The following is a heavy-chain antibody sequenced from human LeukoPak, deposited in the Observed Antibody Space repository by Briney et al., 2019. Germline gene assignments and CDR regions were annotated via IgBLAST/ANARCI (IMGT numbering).Heavy chain of an antibody. V-gene: IGHV3-7*01. J-gene: IGHJ3*02. Sequence: GGSLRLSCAVSGLPFSNHWMTWVRQAPGKGLERVANIDQDGSEKCNVDSVKGRFSISRDNAKSSLYLQMNSLRVEDTAMYFCAREGYGDYHIWGQGTIVTVSS. CDR2: IDQDGSEK. CDR3: AREGYGDYHI. D-gene: IGHD4-17*01. CDR1: GLPFSNHW.